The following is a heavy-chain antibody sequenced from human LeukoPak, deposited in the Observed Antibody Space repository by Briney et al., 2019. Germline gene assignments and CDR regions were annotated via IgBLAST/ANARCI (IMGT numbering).Heavy chain of an antibody. V-gene: IGHV4-34*01. CDR2: INHSGST. CDR3: ARARWLQFRGPFDY. Sequence: PSETLSLTCAVYGGSFSGYYWSWIRQPPGKGLEWIGEINHSGSTNYNPSLKSRVTISVDTSENQFSLKLSSVTAADTAVYYCARARWLQFRGPFDYWGQGTLVTVSS. D-gene: IGHD5-24*01. CDR1: GGSFSGYY. J-gene: IGHJ4*02.